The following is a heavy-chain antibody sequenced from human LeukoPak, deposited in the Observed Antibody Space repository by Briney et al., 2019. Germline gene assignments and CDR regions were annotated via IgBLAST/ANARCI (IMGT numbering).Heavy chain of an antibody. CDR1: GFTFSTYS. CDR3: ARDLDIVVVPASWFYP. V-gene: IGHV3-21*01. J-gene: IGHJ5*02. Sequence: GGSLRLSCAASGFTFSTYSMNWVRQAPGRGLEWVSFISSSSKYIYYADSVKGRFTISRDDAKNSLSLQMNSLRAEDTAVYYCARDLDIVVVPASWFYPWGQGTLVTVSS. D-gene: IGHD2-2*03. CDR2: ISSSSKYI.